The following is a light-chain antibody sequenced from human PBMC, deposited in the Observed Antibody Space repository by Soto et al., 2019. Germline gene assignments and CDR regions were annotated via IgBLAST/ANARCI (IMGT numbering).Light chain of an antibody. Sequence: EIAMLQSAATLSVSPGERVTLSCRASQSVSSNLAWYQQKLGQAPRLLIYDASTRATGIPARFSGSGSGTEFALTISSLQSQDFAVYFCQQYNSWPPYTFGQGNKLEIK. CDR3: QQYNSWPPYT. CDR1: QSVSSN. J-gene: IGKJ2*01. CDR2: DAS. V-gene: IGKV3-15*01.